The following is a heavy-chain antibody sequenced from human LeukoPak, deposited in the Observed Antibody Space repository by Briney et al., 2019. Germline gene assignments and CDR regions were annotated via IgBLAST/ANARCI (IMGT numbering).Heavy chain of an antibody. CDR1: GFTFDDYA. D-gene: IGHD3-22*01. CDR3: AKGARSSSGYTTD. V-gene: IGHV3-9*01. Sequence: GGSLRLSCVASGFTFDDYAMHWVRQAPGKGLEWVAGINWNSVSAVYADSLKGRLTIARDNAKNSLFLQMNSLKTEDTAFYYCAKGARSSSGYTTDWGQGILVTVSS. J-gene: IGHJ4*02. CDR2: INWNSVSA.